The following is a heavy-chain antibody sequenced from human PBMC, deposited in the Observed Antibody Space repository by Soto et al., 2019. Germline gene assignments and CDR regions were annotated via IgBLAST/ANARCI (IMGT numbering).Heavy chain of an antibody. V-gene: IGHV3-74*01. Sequence: GGSLRLSCAASGFTFSSYWMHWVRQAPGKGLVWVSRINSDGSSTSYADSVKGRFTISRDNAKNTLYMQMNSLRAEDTAVYYCGRGDGYNRDDALDFWGQGKMVTVSS. CDR2: INSDGSST. CDR1: GFTFSSYW. D-gene: IGHD5-12*01. CDR3: GRGDGYNRDDALDF. J-gene: IGHJ3*01.